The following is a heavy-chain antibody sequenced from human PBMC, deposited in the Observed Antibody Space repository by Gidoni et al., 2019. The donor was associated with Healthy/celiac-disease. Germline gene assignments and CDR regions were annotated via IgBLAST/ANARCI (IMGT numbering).Heavy chain of an antibody. Sequence: QITLRESGPALVKPTQTLTLTCTFSGFSLSTSGMCVSWIRQPPGKALEWLARIDWDDDKYYSTSLKTRLTISKDTSKNQVVLTMTNMDPVDTATYYCARVRKWYVGYGMDVWGQGTTVTVSS. CDR2: IDWDDDK. CDR1: GFSLSTSGMC. D-gene: IGHD2-8*01. J-gene: IGHJ6*02. V-gene: IGHV2-70*15. CDR3: ARVRKWYVGYGMDV.